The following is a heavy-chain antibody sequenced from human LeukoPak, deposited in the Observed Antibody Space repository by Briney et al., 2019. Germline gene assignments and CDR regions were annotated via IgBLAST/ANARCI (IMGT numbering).Heavy chain of an antibody. Sequence: ASVKVSCKASGYTFTSYAMHWVRQAPGQRLEWMGWINAGNGNTKYSQKFQGRVTITRDTSASTAYMELSSLRSEDTAVYYCAREGTMVRGATDYWGQGTLVTVSS. J-gene: IGHJ4*02. CDR3: AREGTMVRGATDY. CDR1: GYTFTSYA. D-gene: IGHD3-10*01. V-gene: IGHV1-3*01. CDR2: INAGNGNT.